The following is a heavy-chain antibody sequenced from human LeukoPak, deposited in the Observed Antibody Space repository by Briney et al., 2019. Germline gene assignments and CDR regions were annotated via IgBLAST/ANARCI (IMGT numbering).Heavy chain of an antibody. D-gene: IGHD5-18*01. CDR2: ISGSGGST. CDR3: AKGGGTAMVAYYFDY. Sequence: GGSLRLSCAASGFTFSSYAMSWVRQAPGKELEWVSAISGSGGSTYYADSVKGRFTISRDNSKNTLYLQMNSLRAEDTAVYYCAKGGGTAMVAYYFDYWGQGTLVTVSS. J-gene: IGHJ4*02. V-gene: IGHV3-23*01. CDR1: GFTFSSYA.